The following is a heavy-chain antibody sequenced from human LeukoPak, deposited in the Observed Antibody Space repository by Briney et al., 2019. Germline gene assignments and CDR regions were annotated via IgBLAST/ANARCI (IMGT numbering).Heavy chain of an antibody. V-gene: IGHV4-39*07. CDR2: IYYSGST. D-gene: IGHD3-10*01. Sequence: PSETLSLTCTVSGGSISSSSYYWGWIRQPPGKGLEWIGSIYYSGSTYYNPSLKSRVTISVDTSKNQFSLKLSSVTAADTAVYYCAREGEALIRGYGSGSDYWGQGTLVTVSS. CDR1: GGSISSSSYY. J-gene: IGHJ4*02. CDR3: AREGEALIRGYGSGSDY.